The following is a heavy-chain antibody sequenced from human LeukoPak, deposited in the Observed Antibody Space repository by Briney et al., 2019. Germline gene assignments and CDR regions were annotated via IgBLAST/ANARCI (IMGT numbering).Heavy chain of an antibody. D-gene: IGHD5/OR15-5a*01. J-gene: IGHJ3*01. CDR2: ISYDGSNK. Sequence: GGSLRLSCAASGFTFSNYAVHWVRQAPGKGLEWVAVISYDGSNKYYADSVKGRFTISRDSSKNTLYLQMNSLRAEDTAVYYCARGRTGIYDVFDVWGQGTMVTVSS. CDR3: ARGRTGIYDVFDV. V-gene: IGHV3-30-3*01. CDR1: GFTFSNYA.